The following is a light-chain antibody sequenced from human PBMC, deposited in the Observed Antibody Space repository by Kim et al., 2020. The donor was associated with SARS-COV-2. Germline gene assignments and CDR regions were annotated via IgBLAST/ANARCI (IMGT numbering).Light chain of an antibody. V-gene: IGKV1-39*01. J-gene: IGKJ2*01. Sequence: SAVIGDRVINTCRKSQTINSNLNWYQQKPGKAPNLLIYGTSSLQTGVPSRFSGSGSGTEFTLTISSLRREDFGTFYCQQSFTAPYTFGQGTKLEI. CDR3: QQSFTAPYT. CDR2: GTS. CDR1: QTINSN.